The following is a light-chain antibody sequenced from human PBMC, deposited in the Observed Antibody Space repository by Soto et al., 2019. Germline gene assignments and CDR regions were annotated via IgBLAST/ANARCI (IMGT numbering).Light chain of an antibody. CDR3: SSYTSSSALPYA. CDR2: EVS. J-gene: IGLJ1*01. Sequence: QSVLTQPASVSGSPGQSITISCTGTSSDVGGYNYVSWYQQHSGKAPKLMIYEVSNRPSGVSDRFSGSKSDNTASLTISGLQAEDEADYYCSSYTSSSALPYAFGTGTKLTVL. CDR1: SSDVGGYNY. V-gene: IGLV2-14*01.